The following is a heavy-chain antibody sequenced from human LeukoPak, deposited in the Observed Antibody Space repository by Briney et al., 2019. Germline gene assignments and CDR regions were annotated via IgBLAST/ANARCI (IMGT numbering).Heavy chain of an antibody. V-gene: IGHV3-9*01. J-gene: IGHJ4*02. Sequence: GGSLRLSCVTSGFTFDDYAMHWVRQAPGKGLEWVSGSRRNTDAIGYADSVRGRFTISRDNAKNSLYLQMDSLRAGDTAVYYCARAYPPLRTAAAGDQWGQGTLVTVSS. D-gene: IGHD6-13*01. CDR1: GFTFDDYA. CDR2: SRRNTDAI. CDR3: ARAYPPLRTAAAGDQ.